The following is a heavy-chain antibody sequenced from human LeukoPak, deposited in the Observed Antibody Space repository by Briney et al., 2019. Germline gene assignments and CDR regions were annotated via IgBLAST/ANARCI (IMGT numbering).Heavy chain of an antibody. CDR2: ISSSGSTI. J-gene: IGHJ4*02. V-gene: IGHV3-48*03. D-gene: IGHD2-15*01. Sequence: PGGSLRLSCAASGFTFSSYEMNWVRQAPGKGLEWVSYISSSGSTIYYADSVKGRFTISRDNAKNSLYLQMNSLRAEDTAVYYCARDRRYCSGGSCYNLYFDYWGQGTLVTVSS. CDR1: GFTFSSYE. CDR3: ARDRRYCSGGSCYNLYFDY.